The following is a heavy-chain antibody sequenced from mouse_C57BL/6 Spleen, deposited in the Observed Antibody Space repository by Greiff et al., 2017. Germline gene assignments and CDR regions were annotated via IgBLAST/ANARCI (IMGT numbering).Heavy chain of an antibody. J-gene: IGHJ4*01. V-gene: IGHV1-66*01. Sequence: QVQLQQSGPELVKPGASVKISCKASGYSFTSYYIHWVKQRPGQGLEWIGWIYPGSGNTKYNEKFKGKATLTADTSSSTAYMQLSSLTSEDAAVYYCARQYGNYEAMDYWGQGTSVTVSS. CDR2: IYPGSGNT. CDR3: ARQYGNYEAMDY. D-gene: IGHD2-10*02. CDR1: GYSFTSYY.